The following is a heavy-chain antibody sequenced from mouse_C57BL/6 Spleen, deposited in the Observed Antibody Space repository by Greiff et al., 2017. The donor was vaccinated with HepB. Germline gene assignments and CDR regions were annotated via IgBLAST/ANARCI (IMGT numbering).Heavy chain of an antibody. J-gene: IGHJ1*03. CDR2: ISDGGSYT. V-gene: IGHV5-4*03. CDR3: AGHDGDYVGYFDV. D-gene: IGHD2-3*01. CDR1: GFTFSSYA. Sequence: EVMLVESGGGLVKPGGSLKLSCAASGFTFSSYAMSWVRQTPEKRLEWVATISDGGSYTYYPDNVKGRFTISRDNAKNNLYLQMSDLKSEDTAMYCCAGHDGDYVGYFDVWGTGTTVTVSS.